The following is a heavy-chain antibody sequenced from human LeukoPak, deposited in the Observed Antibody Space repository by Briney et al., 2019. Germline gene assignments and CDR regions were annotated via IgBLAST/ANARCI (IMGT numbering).Heavy chain of an antibody. D-gene: IGHD3-3*01. CDR1: GGSISSGGYY. CDR2: IHYSGST. CDR3: ASLPYYDFWSGYFTPRGG. Sequence: PSETLSLTCTVSGGSISSGGYYWSWIRQHPGKGLEWIGYIHYSGSTYYNPSLKSRVTISVDTSKNQFSLKLSSVTAADTAVYYCASLPYYDFWSGYFTPRGGWGQGTLVTVSS. V-gene: IGHV4-31*03. J-gene: IGHJ4*02.